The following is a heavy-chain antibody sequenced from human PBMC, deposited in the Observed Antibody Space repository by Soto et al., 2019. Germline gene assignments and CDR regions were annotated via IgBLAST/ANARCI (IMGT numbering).Heavy chain of an antibody. V-gene: IGHV3-23*01. J-gene: IGHJ6*02. CDR3: GKGRSYYYYYGVDV. D-gene: IGHD1-26*01. CDR1: GFTFSSSA. CDR2: IIDSGGST. Sequence: HPGGSLRLSCAASGFTFSSSAMGWVRQAPGKGLEWVSDIIDSGGSTYYADAVKGRFTISRDNSKSTLYLQMNSLRAEDTAVYYCGKGRSYYYYYGVDVWGQGTTVTVSS.